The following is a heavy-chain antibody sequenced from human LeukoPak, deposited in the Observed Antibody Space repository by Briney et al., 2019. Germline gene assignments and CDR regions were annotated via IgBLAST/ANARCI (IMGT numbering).Heavy chain of an antibody. CDR1: GGTFSSYA. J-gene: IGHJ3*02. V-gene: IGHV1-69*01. CDR3: ARDPLAYCGGDCYRLYAFDI. D-gene: IGHD2-21*02. Sequence: SVKVSCKASGGTFSSYAISWVRQAPGQGLEWMGAIIPIFGTANYAQKFQGRVTITADESTSTAYMELSSLRSEDTAVYYCARDPLAYCGGDCYRLYAFDIWGQGTMVTVSS. CDR2: IIPIFGTA.